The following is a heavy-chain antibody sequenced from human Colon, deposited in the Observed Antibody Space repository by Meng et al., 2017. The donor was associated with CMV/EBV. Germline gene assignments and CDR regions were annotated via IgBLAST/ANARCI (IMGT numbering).Heavy chain of an antibody. CDR2: IWYDGSNK. Sequence: GESLKISCAASGFTFNTQGMHWVRQAPGKGLEWVAVIWYDGSNKYYTDSVKGRFTISRDNSKNTLYLQMNSLRAEDTAVDYCVRDMDSWGQGTLVTVSS. CDR1: GFTFNTQG. V-gene: IGHV3-33*01. CDR3: VRDMDS. J-gene: IGHJ4*02.